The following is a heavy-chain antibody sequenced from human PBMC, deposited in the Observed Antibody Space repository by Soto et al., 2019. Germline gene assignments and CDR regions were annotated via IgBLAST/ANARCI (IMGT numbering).Heavy chain of an antibody. CDR2: ISAYNLNT. Sequence: GSAVQASCKAPGYTYSGSGFTWGRQAPGQEIAWMGYISAYNLNTHYAQKFQGRVTMTTDTSTSTAYMELRSLRSDDTAVDDCARDDYADYSGREEDWFAPWAQGSPVTVSS. D-gene: IGHD4-4*01. CDR1: GYTYSGSG. CDR3: ARDDYADYSGREEDWFAP. J-gene: IGHJ5*02. V-gene: IGHV1-18*01.